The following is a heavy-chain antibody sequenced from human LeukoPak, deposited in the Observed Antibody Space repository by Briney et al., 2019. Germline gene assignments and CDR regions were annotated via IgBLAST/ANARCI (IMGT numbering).Heavy chain of an antibody. CDR3: ARVADDGSLDS. D-gene: IGHD1-1*01. CDR2: ISSGSSYI. CDR1: GFAFHKYT. V-gene: IGHV3-21*01. J-gene: IGHJ4*02. Sequence: PGGSLGLSCTASGFAFHKYTMNWVRQAPGKGLEWVASISSGSSYIYYADSVKGRFTISRDNANNSLFLQMNSLRAEDTSVTYCARVADDGSLDSWGQGTLVTVSS.